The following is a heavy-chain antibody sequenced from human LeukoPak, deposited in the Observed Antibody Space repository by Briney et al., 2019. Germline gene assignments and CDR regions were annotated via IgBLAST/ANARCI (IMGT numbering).Heavy chain of an antibody. CDR3: ARDDNYGSGQPDD. CDR1: GYIFTSYA. D-gene: IGHD3-10*01. Sequence: EASVKVSCKASGYIFTSYAMNWVRQAPGQGLEWMGWISGYNGNTNYAQKFQGRVTMTTDTSTSTVYMELRSLRSDDTAVYYCARDDNYGSGQPDDWGQGTLVTVSS. CDR2: ISGYNGNT. V-gene: IGHV1-18*01. J-gene: IGHJ4*02.